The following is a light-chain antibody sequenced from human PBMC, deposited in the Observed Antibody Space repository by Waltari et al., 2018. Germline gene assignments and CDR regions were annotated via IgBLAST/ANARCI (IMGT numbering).Light chain of an antibody. V-gene: IGKV3-11*01. J-gene: IGKJ1*01. CDR1: QSVSSY. CDR2: DAS. CDR3: QQRTNWPPT. Sequence: EIEGTQSPATLSLSPGERPTLSCRASQSVSSYLGWYQQQPGQAPRLLIYDASNRATGIPARFSGSGSGTDFTLTISSLEPEDFAVYYCQQRTNWPPTFGQG.